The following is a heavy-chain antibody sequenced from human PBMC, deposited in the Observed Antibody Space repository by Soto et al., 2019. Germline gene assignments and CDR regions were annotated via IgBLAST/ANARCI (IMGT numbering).Heavy chain of an antibody. Sequence: SETLSHTCPVSGGSISSYYWSWIRKPAGKGLEWIGRIYTIGSTNYNPSLKSRVTMSVDTSKNQFSLKLSSVTAADTAVYYCARDRASSSWYYFDYWGQGTLVTVSS. V-gene: IGHV4-4*07. CDR1: GGSISSYY. D-gene: IGHD6-13*01. J-gene: IGHJ4*02. CDR2: IYTIGST. CDR3: ARDRASSSWYYFDY.